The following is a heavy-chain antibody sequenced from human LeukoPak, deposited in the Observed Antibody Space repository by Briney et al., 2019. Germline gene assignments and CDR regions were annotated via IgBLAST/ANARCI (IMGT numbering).Heavy chain of an antibody. CDR2: TYSGGRT. CDR1: GFTVSTNY. CDR3: AKTYYYDSSGYYYLGWFDP. J-gene: IGHJ5*02. D-gene: IGHD3-22*01. V-gene: IGHV3-66*01. Sequence: PGGSLRLSCAASGFTVSTNYMTWVRQAPGKGLEWVSVTYSGGRTYYADSVKGRFTISRDNSKNTLYLQMNSLRAEDTAVYYCAKTYYYDSSGYYYLGWFDPWGQGTLVTVSS.